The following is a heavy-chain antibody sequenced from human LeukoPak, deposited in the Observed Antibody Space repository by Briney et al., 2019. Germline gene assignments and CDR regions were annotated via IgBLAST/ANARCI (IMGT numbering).Heavy chain of an antibody. V-gene: IGHV4-30-4*08. CDR2: IYYSGST. CDR3: ARDEPKSWELLDWYFDL. D-gene: IGHD1-26*01. Sequence: PSETLSLTCTVSGGSISSGDYYWSWIRQPPGKGLEWIGYIYYSGSTYYNPSLKSRVTISVDTSKNQFSLKLSSVTAADTAVYYCARDEPKSWELLDWYFDLWGRGTLVTVSS. CDR1: GGSISSGDYY. J-gene: IGHJ2*01.